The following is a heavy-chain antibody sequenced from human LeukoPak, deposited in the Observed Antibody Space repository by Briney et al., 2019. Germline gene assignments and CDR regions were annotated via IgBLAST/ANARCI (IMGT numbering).Heavy chain of an antibody. D-gene: IGHD2-2*01. Sequence: SETLSLTCTVSGGSISSYHGSWIRQPAGKGLEWIGRIYSSGSTNHNPSLKSRVTMSVDTSKNQFSLKLSSVTAAHTAVYYCARVRRYCSSTSCYFFAFDIWGQGTMVTVSS. CDR3: ARVRRYCSSTSCYFFAFDI. CDR1: GGSISSYH. V-gene: IGHV4-4*07. J-gene: IGHJ3*02. CDR2: IYSSGST.